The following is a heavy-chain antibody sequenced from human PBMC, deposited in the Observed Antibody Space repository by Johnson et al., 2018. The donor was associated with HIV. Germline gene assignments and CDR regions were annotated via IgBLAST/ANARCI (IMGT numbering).Heavy chain of an antibody. CDR2: IYNSGST. D-gene: IGHD4-17*01. V-gene: IGHV3-66*01. CDR1: GFIVSSNY. J-gene: IGHJ3*01. CDR3: AKEGIIPTAASVGPPVDLDF. Sequence: VQLVESGGGLVQPGGSLRLSCAASGFIVSSNYMSWVRQAPGKGLEWVSVIYNSGSTYYADSVKGRFTISRDNSKNTLYLQMNSLRAEDTAVYYCAKEGIIPTAASVGPPVDLDFWGQGTTVTVSS.